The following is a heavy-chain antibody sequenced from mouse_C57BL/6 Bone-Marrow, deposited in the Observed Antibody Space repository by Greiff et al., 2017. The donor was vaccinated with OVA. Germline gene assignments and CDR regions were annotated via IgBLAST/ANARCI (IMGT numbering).Heavy chain of an antibody. J-gene: IGHJ2*01. V-gene: IGHV1-22*01. CDR2: INPNNGGT. D-gene: IGHD2-3*01. Sequence: VQLKESGPELVKPGASVKMSCKASGYTFTDYNMHWVKQSHGKSLEWIGYINPNNGGTSYNQKFKGKATLTVNKSSSTAYMELRSLTSEDSAVYYCAGLIYDGYYVDYWGQGTTLTVSS. CDR3: AGLIYDGYYVDY. CDR1: GYTFTDYN.